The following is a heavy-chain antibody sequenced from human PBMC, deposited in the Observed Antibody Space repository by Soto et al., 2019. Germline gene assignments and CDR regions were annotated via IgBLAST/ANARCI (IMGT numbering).Heavy chain of an antibody. CDR2: IYYSGST. J-gene: IGHJ3*02. V-gene: IGHV4-61*01. CDR1: GCAVISGCND. Sequence: AETLSITCTGSGCAVISGCNDWSGHRRGPGSGLEGIGYIYYSGSTYYNPFLKSRVTISVDTSKNQFSLKLSSVTAADTAVYYCARATLGARYYYYSSGYHIRGAFDIWGQGTMVTVSS. D-gene: IGHD3-22*01. CDR3: ARATLGARYYYYSSGYHIRGAFDI.